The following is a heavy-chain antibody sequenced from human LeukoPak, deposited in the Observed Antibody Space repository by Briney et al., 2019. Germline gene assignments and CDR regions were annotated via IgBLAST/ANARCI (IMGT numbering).Heavy chain of an antibody. CDR2: IIPILGIA. CDR1: GGTFSSYA. J-gene: IGHJ4*02. CDR3: ARFRSHPNYYGSGSYYKDY. Sequence: GSSVKVSCKASGGTFSSYAISWVRQAPGQGLEWMGRIIPILGIANYAQKFQGRVTITADKSTSTAYMELSSLRSEDTAVYYCARFRSHPNYYGSGSYYKDYWGQGTLVTVSS. D-gene: IGHD3-10*01. V-gene: IGHV1-69*04.